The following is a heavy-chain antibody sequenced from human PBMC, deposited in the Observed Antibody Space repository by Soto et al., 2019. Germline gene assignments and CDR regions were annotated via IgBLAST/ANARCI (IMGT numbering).Heavy chain of an antibody. CDR1: GGSISSIIYY. CDR2: IYYSGST. J-gene: IGHJ4*02. D-gene: IGHD3-9*01. CDR3: ARHDWAKPFDY. V-gene: IGHV4-39*01. Sequence: SDTLSLTCTVSGGSISSIIYYWGWIRQPPGKGLEWIGSIYYSGSTYYNPSLKSRVTISVDTSKNQFSLKLSSVTAADTAVYYCARHDWAKPFDYWGQGTLVTVSS.